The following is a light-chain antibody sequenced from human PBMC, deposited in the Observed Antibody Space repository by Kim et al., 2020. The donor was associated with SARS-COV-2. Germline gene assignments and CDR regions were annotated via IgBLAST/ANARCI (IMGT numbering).Light chain of an antibody. CDR2: YDS. CDR1: SIASNS. CDR3: QVWDSSSAPAV. V-gene: IGLV3-21*04. Sequence: PGKTAGITCGGNSIASNSVHWYQQKPGQAPVLVIYYDSDRPSGIPERFSGSNSGNTATLTISRVEAGDEADYYCQVWDSSSAPAVFGGGTQLTVL. J-gene: IGLJ2*01.